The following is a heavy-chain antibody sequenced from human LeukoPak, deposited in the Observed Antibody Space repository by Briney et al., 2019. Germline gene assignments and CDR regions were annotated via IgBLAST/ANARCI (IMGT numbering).Heavy chain of an antibody. CDR3: AGAAREAGGVSDR. CDR2: IYYSGST. Sequence: MASETLSLTCTVSGGSISSYYWSWIRQPPGKGLEWIGYIYYSGSTNYNPSLKSRVTISVDTSKNQFSLKLSSVTAADTAVYYCAGAAREAGGVSDRWGQGTLVTVSS. D-gene: IGHD3-16*01. CDR1: GGSISSYY. J-gene: IGHJ4*02. V-gene: IGHV4-59*01.